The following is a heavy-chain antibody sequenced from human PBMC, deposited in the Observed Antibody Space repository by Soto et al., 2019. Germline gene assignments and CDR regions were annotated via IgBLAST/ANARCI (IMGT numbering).Heavy chain of an antibody. J-gene: IGHJ4*02. V-gene: IGHV3-48*02. CDR3: ARGVVTVTGTMNY. CDR1: GFTFSIYS. Sequence: GGSLRLSCAASGFTFSIYSMNWVRQAPGKGLEWLSYISSSSSTIYYADSVKGRFTISRDNANNSLYLQMNSLRDEDTAVYYCARGVVTVTGTMNYWGQGTLVTVSS. CDR2: ISSSSSTI. D-gene: IGHD6-19*01.